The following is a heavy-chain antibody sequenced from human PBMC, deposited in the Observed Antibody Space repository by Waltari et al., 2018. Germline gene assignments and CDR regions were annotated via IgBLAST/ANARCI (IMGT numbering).Heavy chain of an antibody. CDR1: GYTFTSYY. CDR3: AGSYCSGGSCYPLAHGAFDI. Sequence: QVQLVQSGAEVKKPGASVKVSCKASGYTFTSYYMHWVRQAPGQGLEWMGIINPSGGSTSYAQKFQGRVTMTRDTATSTVYMELSSLRSEDTAVYYCAGSYCSGGSCYPLAHGAFDIWGQGTMVTVSS. D-gene: IGHD2-15*01. J-gene: IGHJ3*02. CDR2: INPSGGST. V-gene: IGHV1-46*01.